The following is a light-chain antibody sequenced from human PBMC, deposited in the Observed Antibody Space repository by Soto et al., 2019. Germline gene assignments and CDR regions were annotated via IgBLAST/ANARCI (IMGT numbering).Light chain of an antibody. CDR2: GAS. Sequence: PGARATLSCRATQSVISRFLAWYQQKPGQAPRLLIYGASSRATGIPDRFSGSGSGTDFTLTISRLEPEDFAVFYCQQYGSSPFTFGQGTKLEIK. CDR1: QSVISRF. CDR3: QQYGSSPFT. J-gene: IGKJ2*01. V-gene: IGKV3-20*01.